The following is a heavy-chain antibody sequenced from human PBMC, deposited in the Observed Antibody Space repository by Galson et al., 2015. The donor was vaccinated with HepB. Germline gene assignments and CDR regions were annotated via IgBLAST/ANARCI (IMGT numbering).Heavy chain of an antibody. CDR1: GFSFSNYW. D-gene: IGHD2-8*02. Sequence: SLRLSCAASGFSFSNYWLHWVRHAPGKGLLWVSRINSDGSSTTNADSVKGRFTISRDNGKNTLYLQMNSLRVEDTAAYYCAREGGYCASDACYKYCDCCGPVSLVTVSS. CDR3: AREGGYCASDACYKYCDC. CDR2: INSDGSST. V-gene: IGHV3-74*01. J-gene: IGHJ4*02.